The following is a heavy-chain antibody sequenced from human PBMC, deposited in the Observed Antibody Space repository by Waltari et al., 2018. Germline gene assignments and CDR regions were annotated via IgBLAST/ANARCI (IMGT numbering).Heavy chain of an antibody. CDR3: TTQNTFWSWSY. CDR2: IRSKAYGGTP. V-gene: IGHV3-49*04. CDR1: GLVCSSFS. J-gene: IGHJ4*02. Sequence: EVQLVESGGGLTQPGRSLRLSCTNSGLVCSSFSISWVRQAPGKGLEWVGFIRSKAYGGTPKYAASVRDRFTMSRDDSKSIAYLEMNSLKTEDTAMYFCTTQNTFWSWSYWGRGTLVTVSS. D-gene: IGHD3-3*01.